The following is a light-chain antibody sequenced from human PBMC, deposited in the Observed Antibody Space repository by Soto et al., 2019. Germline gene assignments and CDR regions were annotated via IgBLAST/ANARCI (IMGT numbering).Light chain of an antibody. V-gene: IGLV2-8*01. Sequence: QAVLTQPPFASGSPGQAVTISCTGTSSDVGGYNYVSWYQQHPGKAPKLMIYEVSKRPSGVPDRFSGSKSGNTASLTVSGLQAEDEADYYCSSYAGNKNVFGTGTKVTVL. CDR3: SSYAGNKNV. CDR2: EVS. CDR1: SSDVGGYNY. J-gene: IGLJ1*01.